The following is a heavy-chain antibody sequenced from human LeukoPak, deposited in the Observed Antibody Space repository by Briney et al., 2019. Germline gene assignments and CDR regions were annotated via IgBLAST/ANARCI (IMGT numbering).Heavy chain of an antibody. Sequence: SETLSLTCTVSGGSISYYYWSWIRQPPGKGLEWIGHIYHSGSTNYNPSFKSRVTISVDTSKNHFSPYLSSVTAADTAVYYCVRHAATRHNYGMDVWGQGTTVTVSS. V-gene: IGHV4-59*08. J-gene: IGHJ6*02. CDR3: VRHAATRHNYGMDV. CDR2: IYHSGST. D-gene: IGHD6-13*01. CDR1: GGSISYYY.